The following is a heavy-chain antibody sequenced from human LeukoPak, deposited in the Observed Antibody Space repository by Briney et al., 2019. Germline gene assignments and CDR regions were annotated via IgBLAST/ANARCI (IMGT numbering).Heavy chain of an antibody. J-gene: IGHJ6*04. Sequence: GASVKGSCKASGGTFSSYAISWVRQAPGQGLEWMGGIIPILGTANYAQKFQGRVTITADESTSTAYMELSSLRSEDTAVYYCARPLPPYCSGTSCYTYYYYYGMDVWGKGTTVTVSS. D-gene: IGHD2-2*02. CDR2: IIPILGTA. V-gene: IGHV1-69*13. CDR3: ARPLPPYCSGTSCYTYYYYYGMDV. CDR1: GGTFSSYA.